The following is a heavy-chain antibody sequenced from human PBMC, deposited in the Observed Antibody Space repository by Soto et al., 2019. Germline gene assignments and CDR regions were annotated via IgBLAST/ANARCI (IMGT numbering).Heavy chain of an antibody. J-gene: IGHJ4*02. CDR3: AGFYVAAGAAPLEY. Sequence: VGSLRLSCAASGVIFSNFGMHWVRQAPGKGLEWVGIIWHDGSNKYYADSVEGRFTISRDNSKNTAYLQMNSLRGEDTGIYYCAGFYVAAGAAPLEYWGQGTLVTVSS. CDR1: GVIFSNFG. V-gene: IGHV3-33*01. CDR2: IWHDGSNK. D-gene: IGHD1-26*01.